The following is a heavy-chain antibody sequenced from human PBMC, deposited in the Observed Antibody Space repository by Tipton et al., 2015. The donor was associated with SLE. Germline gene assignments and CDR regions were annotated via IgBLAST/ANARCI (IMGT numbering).Heavy chain of an antibody. D-gene: IGHD6-6*01. V-gene: IGHV3-9*01. CDR3: AKARREYYFDY. CDR1: GFTFDDYA. CDR2: ISWNSGSI. Sequence: SLRLSCAASGFTFDDYAMHWVRQAPGKGLEWVSGISWNSGSIGYADSVKGRFTISRDNAKNSLYLQMNSLRAEDTALYYCAKARREYYFDYWGQGTLVTVSS. J-gene: IGHJ4*02.